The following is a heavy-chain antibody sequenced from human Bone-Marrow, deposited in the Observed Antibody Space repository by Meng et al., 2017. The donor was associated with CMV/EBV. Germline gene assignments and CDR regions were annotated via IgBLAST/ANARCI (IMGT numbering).Heavy chain of an antibody. CDR1: GFTFSSYA. D-gene: IGHD3-9*01. Sequence: GESLKISCAASGFTFSSYAMNWVRQAPGKGLEWVSSISSSSSYIYYPDSVKGRFTISRDNAKNSVYLQMNSLRAEDTAVYYCARDLTNGMDVWGQGTTVTVSS. J-gene: IGHJ6*02. CDR2: ISSSSSYI. CDR3: ARDLTNGMDV. V-gene: IGHV3-21*01.